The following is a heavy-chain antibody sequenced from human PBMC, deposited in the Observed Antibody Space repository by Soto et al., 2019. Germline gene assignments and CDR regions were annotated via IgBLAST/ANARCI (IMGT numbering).Heavy chain of an antibody. J-gene: IGHJ5*02. D-gene: IGHD3-16*01. Sequence: QVQLEESGPGLVKPSETLSLICSVSGVSMRNSYWTWIRQSAGKGLEWIGRISTSGNTNYNPSLSSRITMAVDTSKNQVSLKLTSMTAADTAVYYCARGGGVPALGDPWGQGTLVTVSS. V-gene: IGHV4-4*07. CDR2: ISTSGNT. CDR3: ARGGGVPALGDP. CDR1: GVSMRNSY.